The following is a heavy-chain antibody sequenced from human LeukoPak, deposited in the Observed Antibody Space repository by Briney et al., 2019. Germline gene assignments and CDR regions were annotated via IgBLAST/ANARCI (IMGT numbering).Heavy chain of an antibody. CDR2: VSSNGAKT. J-gene: IGHJ4*02. Sequence: PGGSLRLSCAASGFTFSSYAITWVRQAPGKGLEWVSAVSSNGAKTYYADSVKGRFTISRDNYKNMVFLQMNSLRAEDTAVYYCAKSGTYDMGLDYWGQGTLVTVSS. CDR1: GFTFSSYA. D-gene: IGHD3-9*01. CDR3: AKSGTYDMGLDY. V-gene: IGHV3-23*01.